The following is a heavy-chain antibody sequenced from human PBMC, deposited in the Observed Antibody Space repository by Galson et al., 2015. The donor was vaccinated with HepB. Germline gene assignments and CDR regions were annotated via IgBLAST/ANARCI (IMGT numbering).Heavy chain of an antibody. CDR2: IDGGGTT. CDR1: GFDVSNNY. J-gene: IGHJ3*02. D-gene: IGHD7-27*01. V-gene: IGHV3-53*01. CDR3: GSSRVNWGPDGFDI. Sequence: SLRLSCAASGFDVSNNYMGWVRQAPGKGLEWVSVIDGGGTTHYADSVKGRFTISRDNSKNTLYLQMDTLRAEDTAVYHCGSSRVNWGPDGFDIWGQGTMVTVSS.